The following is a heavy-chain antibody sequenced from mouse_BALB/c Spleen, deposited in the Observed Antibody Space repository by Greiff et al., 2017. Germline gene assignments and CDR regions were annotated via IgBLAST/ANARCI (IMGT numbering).Heavy chain of an antibody. Sequence: EVQLQESGPSLVKPSQTLSLTCSVTGDSITSGYWNWIRKFPGNKLEYMGYISYSGSTYYNPSLKSRISITRDTSKNQYYLQLNSVTTEDTATYYCASPITTVVGHAMDYWGQGTSVTVSS. CDR1: GDSITSGY. V-gene: IGHV3-8*02. J-gene: IGHJ4*01. D-gene: IGHD1-1*01. CDR2: ISYSGST. CDR3: ASPITTVVGHAMDY.